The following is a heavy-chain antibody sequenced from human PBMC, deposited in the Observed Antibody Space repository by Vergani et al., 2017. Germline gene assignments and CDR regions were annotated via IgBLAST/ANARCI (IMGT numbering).Heavy chain of an antibody. Sequence: EVRLLESGGDLLQSGESLKISCAASGFSFKDYAMSWVRQAPGKGLEWVGRIRNKANDYTTQYAASVKGRFTISRDDSKSYLYLQMNSLQTEDTALYYCVRVKGSNWNDHLYDIWGQGTLVTVSS. V-gene: IGHV3-72*01. CDR1: GFSFKDYA. J-gene: IGHJ3*02. CDR3: VRVKGSNWNDHLYDI. D-gene: IGHD1-1*01. CDR2: IRNKANDYTT.